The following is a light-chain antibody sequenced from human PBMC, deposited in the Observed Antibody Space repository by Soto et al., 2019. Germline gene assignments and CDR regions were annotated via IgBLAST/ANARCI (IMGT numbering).Light chain of an antibody. CDR3: QQYAGSPRT. CDR1: QSISSNY. J-gene: IGKJ1*01. Sequence: EIVLTQSPGTLSLSPGERATLSCRASQSISSNYLAWYQQTPGQAPRLLIYDASSRAAGIPDRFSGSGSGKDFTLTISRLEPEDFGVYYCQQYAGSPRTFGQGTKVDIK. V-gene: IGKV3-20*01. CDR2: DAS.